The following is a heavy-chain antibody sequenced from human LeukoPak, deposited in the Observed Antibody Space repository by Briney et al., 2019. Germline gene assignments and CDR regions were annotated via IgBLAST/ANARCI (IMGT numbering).Heavy chain of an antibody. CDR2: IIPIFGTA. Sequence: GASVTVSCKASGGTFSSYAISWVRQAPGQGLEWMGGIIPIFGTANYAQKFQGRVTITADESTSTAYMELSSLRSEDTAVYYCARSRGADSPDYWGQGTLVTVSS. V-gene: IGHV1-69*13. CDR1: GGTFSSYA. J-gene: IGHJ4*02. D-gene: IGHD2-15*01. CDR3: ARSRGADSPDY.